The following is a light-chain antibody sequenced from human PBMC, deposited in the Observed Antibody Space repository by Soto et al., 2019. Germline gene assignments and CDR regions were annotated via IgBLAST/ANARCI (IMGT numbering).Light chain of an antibody. CDR3: QQLNSYPHT. CDR1: QGISSY. CDR2: AAS. V-gene: IGKV1-9*01. J-gene: IGKJ2*01. Sequence: DIRLTQSLSFLSASVGDRVTSACRASQGISSYLAWYQQKPGKAPKLLIYAASTLQSGVPSRFSGSGSGTEFTLTISSLQPEDFATYYCQQLNSYPHTFGQGTKLEIK.